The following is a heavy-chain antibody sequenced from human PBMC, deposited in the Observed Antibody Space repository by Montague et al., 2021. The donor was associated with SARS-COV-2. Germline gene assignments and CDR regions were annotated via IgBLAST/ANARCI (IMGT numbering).Heavy chain of an antibody. D-gene: IGHD6-13*01. CDR2: INYGGST. J-gene: IGHJ4*02. CDR1: GDSMNNYY. Sequence: SETLSLTCSVSGDSMNNYYWSWIRQPPGKGLEWIGYINYGGSTHYNPSLQGRVTLSKDTSKNQFSLRLTSVTAADTAMYFCARAPIYRSSWYAYFDYWGQGTLVTVSS. V-gene: IGHV4-59*01. CDR3: ARAPIYRSSWYAYFDY.